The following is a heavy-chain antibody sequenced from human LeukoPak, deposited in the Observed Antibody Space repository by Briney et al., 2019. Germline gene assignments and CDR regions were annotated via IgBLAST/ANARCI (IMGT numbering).Heavy chain of an antibody. CDR2: INPTSGST. CDR1: GYSFIDYF. Sequence: ASVKVSCKASGYSFIDYFIYWMRQAPGQGLEWMGWINPTSGSTNFAQRFQGRVTMTRDTSITTAYMELSGLTSDDTAVYYCARLAVFPLWGQGTLVTVSS. V-gene: IGHV1-2*02. J-gene: IGHJ4*02. CDR3: ARLAVFPL. D-gene: IGHD3-3*01.